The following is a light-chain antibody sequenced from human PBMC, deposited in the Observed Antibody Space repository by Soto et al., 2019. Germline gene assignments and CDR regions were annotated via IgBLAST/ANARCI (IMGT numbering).Light chain of an antibody. CDR3: LQVANFPRT. CDR1: QDINSR. V-gene: IGKV1-12*01. Sequence: DIQMTQSPSSVSSSVGYTFTITCLASQDINSRLAWFQQQPGRPPKYVIQAATMLQSGFPSRFAGSGSGRDFTLTIHTLQPEDSATYYCLQVANFPRTFGQGTKVDI. CDR2: AAT. J-gene: IGKJ1*01.